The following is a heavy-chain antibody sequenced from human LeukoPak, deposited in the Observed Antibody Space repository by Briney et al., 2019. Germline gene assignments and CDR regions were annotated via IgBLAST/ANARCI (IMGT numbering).Heavy chain of an antibody. D-gene: IGHD3-22*01. CDR2: ISGSGGST. CDR3: AKVRDYDSSGYSDY. CDR1: EFIVSSSY. Sequence: GGSLRLSCVASEFIVSSSYMSWVRQAPGKGLEWVSAISGSGGSTYYVDSVKGRFTISRDNFKNTLYLQMNSLRAEDTAVYYCAKVRDYDSSGYSDYWGQGNLVTVSS. V-gene: IGHV3-23*01. J-gene: IGHJ4*02.